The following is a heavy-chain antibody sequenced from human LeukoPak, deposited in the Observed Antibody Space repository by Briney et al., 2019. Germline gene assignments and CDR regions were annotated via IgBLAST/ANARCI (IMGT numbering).Heavy chain of an antibody. D-gene: IGHD4-17*01. CDR1: GGSISGYY. V-gene: IGHV4-4*07. J-gene: IGHJ4*02. CDR2: IYTSGST. Sequence: SETLSLTCTVSGGSISGYYWSWIRQPAGKGLEWIGRIYTSGSTNYNPSLKSRVTMSVDTSKNQFSLKLSSVTAADTAVYYCARVHPYGDQHFDYWGQGTLVTVSS. CDR3: ARVHPYGDQHFDY.